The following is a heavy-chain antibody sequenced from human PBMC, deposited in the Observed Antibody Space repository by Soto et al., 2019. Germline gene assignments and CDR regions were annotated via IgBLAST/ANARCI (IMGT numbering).Heavy chain of an antibody. CDR1: GFTFSTYG. Sequence: GGSLRLSCAASGFTFSTYGIHWVRQAPGKGLEWVAVISQEGRNKKYADSVKGRFTMSSVNSKNTLYLQMKSRRAEDTAVYYCSRGIRGVYFDYWGQGTLVTVSS. V-gene: IGHV3-30*03. D-gene: IGHD3-10*01. CDR3: SRGIRGVYFDY. CDR2: ISQEGRNK. J-gene: IGHJ4*02.